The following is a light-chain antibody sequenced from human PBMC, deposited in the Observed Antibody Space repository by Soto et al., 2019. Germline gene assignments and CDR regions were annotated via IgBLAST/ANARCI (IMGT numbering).Light chain of an antibody. CDR3: SSYTSSSIDYV. V-gene: IGLV2-14*01. J-gene: IGLJ1*01. CDR1: SSDVGGYNY. Sequence: QSALTQPASVSGSPGQSITISCTGTSSDVGGYNYVSWYQQHPGKAPKLMIYEVSNRPSGVSNRFSGSKSGNTASLTISGLQAEDEADYYCSSYTSSSIDYVFGPGTKLPV. CDR2: EVS.